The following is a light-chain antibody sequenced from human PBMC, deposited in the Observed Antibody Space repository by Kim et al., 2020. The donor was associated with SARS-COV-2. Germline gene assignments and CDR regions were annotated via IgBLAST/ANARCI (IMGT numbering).Light chain of an antibody. CDR1: SLRSYY. Sequence: LGQTVRITCQGDSLRSYYASWYQQKPGQAPVLVIYGKNNRPSGIPDRLSGSSSGNTASLTITGAQAEDEADYYCNSRDSSGNHLGVFGTGTKVTVL. J-gene: IGLJ1*01. CDR2: GKN. V-gene: IGLV3-19*01. CDR3: NSRDSSGNHLGV.